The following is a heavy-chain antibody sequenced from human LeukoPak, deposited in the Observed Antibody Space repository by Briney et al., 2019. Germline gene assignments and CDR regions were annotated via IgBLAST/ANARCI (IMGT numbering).Heavy chain of an antibody. J-gene: IGHJ4*02. CDR1: GFTFSSYC. Sequence: SGGSLRLSCAASGFTFSSYCMSWVRQAPGEGLGWVSSISSSSSYIYYADSVKGRFTISRDNAKNSLYLRMNSLRAEDTAVYYCARDEQDGYNLDYWGRGTLVTVSS. CDR3: ARDEQDGYNLDY. V-gene: IGHV3-21*01. D-gene: IGHD5-24*01. CDR2: ISSSSSYI.